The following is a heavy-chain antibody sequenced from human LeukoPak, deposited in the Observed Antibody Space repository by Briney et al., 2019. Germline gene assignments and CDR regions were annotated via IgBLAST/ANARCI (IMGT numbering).Heavy chain of an antibody. J-gene: IGHJ4*02. V-gene: IGHV4-34*01. CDR2: INHSGST. CDR3: ASTPLKQWLSPVDY. D-gene: IGHD6-19*01. Sequence: PSETLSLTCAVYGGSFSGYYWSWIRQPPGKGLEWIGEINHSGSTNYNPSLKSRVTVSVDTSKNQSSLKLSSVTAEDTAVYYCASTPLKQWLSPVDYWGQGTLVTVSS. CDR1: GGSFSGYY.